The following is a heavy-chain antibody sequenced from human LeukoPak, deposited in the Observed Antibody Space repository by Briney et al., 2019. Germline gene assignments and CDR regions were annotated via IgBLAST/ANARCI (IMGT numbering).Heavy chain of an antibody. Sequence: GGSLRLSCAASGFTFSNYWMHWVRQAPGKGLVWVSRINTDGSNTGYADSVKGRFTISRDNSKNTLYLRMNSLRAEDTAVYYCAARDYGGNSGIWGQGTMVTVSS. V-gene: IGHV3-74*01. CDR2: INTDGSNT. CDR1: GFTFSNYW. J-gene: IGHJ3*02. CDR3: AARDYGGNSGI. D-gene: IGHD4-23*01.